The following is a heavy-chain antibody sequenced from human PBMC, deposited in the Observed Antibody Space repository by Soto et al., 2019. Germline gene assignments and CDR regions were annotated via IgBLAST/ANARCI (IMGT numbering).Heavy chain of an antibody. CDR1: GYSFTSYW. CDR2: IDPSDSYT. J-gene: IGHJ5*02. V-gene: IGHV5-10-1*01. CDR3: ARVFLGVAVAGTRLNWFDP. D-gene: IGHD6-19*01. Sequence: GESLKISCKGSGYSFTSYWISWVRQMPGKGLEWMGRIDPSDSYTNYSPSFQGHVTISADKSISTAYLQWSSLKASDTAMYYCARVFLGVAVAGTRLNWFDPWGQGTLVTVYS.